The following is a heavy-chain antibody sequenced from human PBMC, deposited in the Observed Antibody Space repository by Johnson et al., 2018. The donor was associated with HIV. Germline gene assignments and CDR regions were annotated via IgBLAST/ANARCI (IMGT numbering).Heavy chain of an antibody. CDR1: GFTFSSYA. D-gene: IGHD6-19*01. J-gene: IGHJ3*02. V-gene: IGHV3-23*04. Sequence: MLLVESGGGLVQPGGSLRLSCAASGFTFSSYAMSWVRQAPGKGLEWVSAISGSGGSTYYADSVKGRFTISRDNSKNTLYLQMNTLKTEDTAVYYCAKVGLLAGADDAFDIWGQGTMVTVSS. CDR2: ISGSGGST. CDR3: AKVGLLAGADDAFDI.